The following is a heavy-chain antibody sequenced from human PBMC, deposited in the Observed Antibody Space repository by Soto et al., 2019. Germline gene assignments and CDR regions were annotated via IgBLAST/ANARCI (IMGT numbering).Heavy chain of an antibody. CDR3: ARARSRGYNYGYCLDY. V-gene: IGHV3-48*04. CDR2: ISSNGSNK. J-gene: IGHJ4*02. CDR1: GFTFSSYS. D-gene: IGHD5-18*01. Sequence: GGSLRLSCAASGFTFSSYSMNWVRQAPGKGLEWVSNISSNGSNKYYVDSVKGRFTISRDNAKNSLYLQMNSLRAEDTAVYYCARARSRGYNYGYCLDYWGQGTLVTVSS.